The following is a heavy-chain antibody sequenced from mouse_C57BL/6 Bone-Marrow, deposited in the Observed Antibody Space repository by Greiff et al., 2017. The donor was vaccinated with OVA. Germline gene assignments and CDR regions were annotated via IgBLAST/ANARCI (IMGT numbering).Heavy chain of an antibody. J-gene: IGHJ4*01. Sequence: GGGLVQPKGSLKLSCAASGFSFNTYAMNWVRQAPGKGLEWVARIRSKSNNYATYYADSVKDRFTISRDDSESMLYLQMNNLKTEDTAMYYCVRQGYCYAMDYWGQGTSVTVSS. V-gene: IGHV10-1*01. CDR2: IRSKSNNYAT. CDR1: GFSFNTYA. CDR3: VRQGYCYAMDY. D-gene: IGHD2-14*01.